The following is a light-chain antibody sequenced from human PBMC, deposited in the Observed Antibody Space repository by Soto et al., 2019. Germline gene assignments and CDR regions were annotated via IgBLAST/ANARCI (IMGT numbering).Light chain of an antibody. CDR3: HQYGSSSRT. CDR2: GAS. CDR1: QSVSSTY. Sequence: EIVLTQSPGTLSLSPGEGATLSCRASQSVSSTYLAWYQQKPGQAPRLLIYGASSMATGIPDKFSGSGSGTDFTLTISRLEPEDFGVYYCHQYGSSSRTFGQGTKVEI. V-gene: IGKV3-20*01. J-gene: IGKJ1*01.